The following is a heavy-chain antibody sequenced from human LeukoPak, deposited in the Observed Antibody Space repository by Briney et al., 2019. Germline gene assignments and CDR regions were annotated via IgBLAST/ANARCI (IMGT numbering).Heavy chain of an antibody. CDR1: GYSISSGYC. J-gene: IGHJ4*02. CDR3: ARRTVTTSYFDY. V-gene: IGHV4-38-2*01. D-gene: IGHD4-11*01. Sequence: PSETLSLTCAVSGYSISSGYCWGWIRQPPGKGLEWIGSIYHSGSTYYNPSLKSRVTISVDTSKNQFSLKLSSVTAADTAVYYCARRTVTTSYFDYWGQGTLVTVSS. CDR2: IYHSGST.